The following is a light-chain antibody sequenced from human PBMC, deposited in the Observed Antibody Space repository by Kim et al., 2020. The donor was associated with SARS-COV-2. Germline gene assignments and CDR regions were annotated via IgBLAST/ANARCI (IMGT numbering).Light chain of an antibody. J-gene: IGLJ2*01. CDR3: NARDSNCNVI. Sequence: SSELTQDPAVSVALGQTVRITCQGDSLRSYYATWYQQKPGQAPILVIYGKANRPSGIPDRFSCSSSGNTASLTITETQAGDEADYYCNARDSNCNVIFGG. V-gene: IGLV3-19*01. CDR1: SLRSYY. CDR2: GKA.